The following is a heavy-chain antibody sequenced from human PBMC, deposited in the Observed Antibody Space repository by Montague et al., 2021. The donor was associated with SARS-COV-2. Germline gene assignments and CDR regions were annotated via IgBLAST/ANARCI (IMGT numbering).Heavy chain of an antibody. CDR1: GDSVFRKSVA. Sequence: YAISGDSVFRKSVAWNWIRQSPSRGLEWLGRTYYRSKWDSDYAEXVKXRLVITPDTSKNQVSLQLNSVIPEDTAVYFCASSGITLTGLDASDIWGQGTMVTVSS. CDR2: TYYRSKWDS. CDR3: ASSGITLTGLDASDI. D-gene: IGHD3-9*01. J-gene: IGHJ3*02. V-gene: IGHV6-1*01.